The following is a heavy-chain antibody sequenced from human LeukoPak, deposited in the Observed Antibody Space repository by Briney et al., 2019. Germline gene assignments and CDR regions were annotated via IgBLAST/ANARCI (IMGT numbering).Heavy chain of an antibody. CDR1: GGSFSGYY. CDR2: INHSGST. Sequence: SETLSLTCAVYGGSFSGYYWSWIRQPPGKGLEWIGEINHSGSTNYNPSLKSRVTISVDTSKNQFSLKLCSVTAADTAVYYCARGRMVYYDFWSGYYHDYWGQGTLVTVSS. J-gene: IGHJ4*02. D-gene: IGHD3-3*01. V-gene: IGHV4-34*01. CDR3: ARGRMVYYDFWSGYYHDY.